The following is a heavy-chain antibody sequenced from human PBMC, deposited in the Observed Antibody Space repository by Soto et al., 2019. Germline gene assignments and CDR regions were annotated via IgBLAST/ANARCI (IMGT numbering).Heavy chain of an antibody. J-gene: IGHJ4*02. V-gene: IGHV3-23*01. CDR3: ARDWGNTGILSAYFNY. D-gene: IGHD3-16*01. CDR1: GFTFNSYA. CDR2: VTGSGSIT. Sequence: EVQLLESGGGLVQPGGSLRLSCAASGFTFNSYAIGWVRQAPGKGLEWVSTVTGSGSITYFADSAKGRFTISRDNSKNALYLQMNSLRAEDTARYFCARDWGNTGILSAYFNYWGQGTLVTLSS.